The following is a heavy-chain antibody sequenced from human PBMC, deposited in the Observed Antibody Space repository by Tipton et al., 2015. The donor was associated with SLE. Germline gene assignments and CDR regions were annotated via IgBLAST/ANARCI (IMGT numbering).Heavy chain of an antibody. V-gene: IGHV4-59*12. J-gene: IGHJ4*02. D-gene: IGHD5-12*01. CDR3: ARDHGGYVGY. Sequence: TLSLTCTVSGASISSYYWSWIRQPPGKGLEWIGYIYYTGSTKYNPSLKNRVTISVDTSKNQLSLKLRSVTAADTAVYYCARDHGGYVGYWGQGTLVTVSS. CDR1: GASISSYY. CDR2: IYYTGST.